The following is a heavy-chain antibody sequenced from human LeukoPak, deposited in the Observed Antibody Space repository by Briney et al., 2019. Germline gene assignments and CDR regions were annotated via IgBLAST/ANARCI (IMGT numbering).Heavy chain of an antibody. V-gene: IGHV3-30*04. Sequence: GGSLRLSCAASGFTFSSYTMHWVRQAPGKGLEWVAVISYDGNNKYYADSVKGRFTISRDNSKNTLSLQMNSLRTEDTAVYYCASGWDPNTAMDTWGQGTLVTVSS. J-gene: IGHJ5*02. CDR1: GFTFSSYT. CDR3: ASGWDPNTAMDT. CDR2: ISYDGNNK. D-gene: IGHD5-18*01.